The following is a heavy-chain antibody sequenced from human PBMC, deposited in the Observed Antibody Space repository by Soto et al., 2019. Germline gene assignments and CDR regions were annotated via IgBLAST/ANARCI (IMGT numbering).Heavy chain of an antibody. CDR1: GYSFTNYW. Sequence: GESLKISCKGSGYSFTNYWISWVRQMPGTGLEWMGRIDPSDSYTNYSPSFQGHVTISTDKSLSTAYLQWSSLKASDTAMYYCVRQSAPPRDGMDVWGQGTTVTVSS. CDR3: VRQSAPPRDGMDV. J-gene: IGHJ6*02. CDR2: IDPSDSYT. V-gene: IGHV5-10-1*01.